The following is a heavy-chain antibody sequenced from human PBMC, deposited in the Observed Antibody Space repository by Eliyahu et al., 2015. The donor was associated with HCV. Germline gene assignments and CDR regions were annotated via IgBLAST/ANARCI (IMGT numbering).Heavy chain of an antibody. V-gene: IGHV4-31*03. CDR3: ARDRVGVTSLDA. D-gene: IGHD4-17*01. CDR2: IYHSGST. Sequence: QVQLQESGPGLVKPSQTLSLXCTVSGGFXSSAGYYWSWIRQHPGKGLEWIGYIYHSGSTYYNPSLRSRLTMSVDTSKNQFSLKLTSVTDADTAVYYCARDRVGVTSLDAWGHGTLVTVSS. J-gene: IGHJ5*01. CDR1: GGFXSSAGYY.